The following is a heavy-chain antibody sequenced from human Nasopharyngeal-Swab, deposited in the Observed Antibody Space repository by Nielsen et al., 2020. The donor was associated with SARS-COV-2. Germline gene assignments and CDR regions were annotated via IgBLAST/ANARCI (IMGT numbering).Heavy chain of an antibody. Sequence: GESLKISCAASGFTFSSYAMHWVRQAPGKGLEWVAVISYDGSNKYYADSVKGRFTISRDNSKNTLYLQMNSLRAEDTAVYYCARDSAVAGRGRVPGYRGQGTLVTVSS. CDR1: GFTFSSYA. CDR3: ARDSAVAGRGRVPGY. D-gene: IGHD6-19*01. CDR2: ISYDGSNK. J-gene: IGHJ4*02. V-gene: IGHV3-30-3*01.